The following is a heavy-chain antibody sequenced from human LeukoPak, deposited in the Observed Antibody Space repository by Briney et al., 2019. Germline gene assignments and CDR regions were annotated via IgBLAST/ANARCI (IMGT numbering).Heavy chain of an antibody. CDR1: GYSFTSYW. CDR3: TENYYDSSGYFDY. V-gene: IGHV5-10-1*01. D-gene: IGHD3-22*01. J-gene: IGHJ4*02. CDR2: IDPSDSYT. Sequence: GESLRISCKASGYSFTSYWISWVRQMPGKGLEWMGRIDPSDSYTNYSPSFQGHVTISADKSISTAYLQWSSLKASDTAMYYCTENYYDSSGYFDYWGQGTLVTVSS.